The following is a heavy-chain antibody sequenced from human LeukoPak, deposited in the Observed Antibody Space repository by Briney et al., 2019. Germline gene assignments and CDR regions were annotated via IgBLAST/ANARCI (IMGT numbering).Heavy chain of an antibody. CDR3: TTRQESSGWSSSDYFDY. D-gene: IGHD6-19*01. CDR2: IKSKTDGGTT. V-gene: IGHV3-15*01. CDR1: GFTFSNAW. J-gene: IGHJ4*02. Sequence: GGSLRLSCAASGFTFSNAWMSWVRQAPGKGLEWVGRIKSKTDGGTTDYAAPVKGRFTISRDDSKNTLYLQMNSLKTEDTAVYYCTTRQESSGWSSSDYFDYWGQGTLVTVSS.